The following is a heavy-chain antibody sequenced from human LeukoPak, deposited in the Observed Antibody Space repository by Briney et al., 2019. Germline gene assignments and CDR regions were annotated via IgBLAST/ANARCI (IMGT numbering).Heavy chain of an antibody. V-gene: IGHV3-23*01. CDR2: ISGSGGST. D-gene: IGHD3-3*01. CDR1: GFTFSSYA. CDR3: AKVSDYDFWSGPLGWFDP. Sequence: PGGSLRLSCAASGFTFSSYAMSWVRQAPGKGLEWVSAISGSGGSTYYADSVKGRFTISRDNSKNTMYLQMNSLRAEDTAVYYCAKVSDYDFWSGPLGWFDPWGQGTLATVSS. J-gene: IGHJ5*02.